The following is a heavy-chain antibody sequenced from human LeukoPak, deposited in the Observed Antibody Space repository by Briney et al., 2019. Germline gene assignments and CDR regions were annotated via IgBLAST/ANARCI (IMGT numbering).Heavy chain of an antibody. CDR3: ARGDTYYYDSSGSNSDAFDI. CDR2: INHSGST. CDR1: GGSFSGYY. J-gene: IGHJ3*02. Sequence: PSETLSLTCAVYGGSFSGYYWNWIRQPPGKGLEWIGEINHSGSTNYNPSLKSRVTISVDTSKNQFSLKLSSVTAADTAVYYCARGDTYYYDSSGSNSDAFDIWGQGTMVTVSS. V-gene: IGHV4-34*01. D-gene: IGHD3-22*01.